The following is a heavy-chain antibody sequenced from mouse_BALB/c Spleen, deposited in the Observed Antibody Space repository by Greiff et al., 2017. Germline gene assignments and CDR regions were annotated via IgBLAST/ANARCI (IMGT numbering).Heavy chain of an antibody. CDR3: ARSNWYFDV. CDR2: ISSGSSTI. CDR1: GFTFSSFG. V-gene: IGHV5-17*02. J-gene: IGHJ1*01. Sequence: EVQVVESGGGLVQPGGSRKLSCAASGFTFSSFGMHWVRQAPEKGLEWVAYISSGSSTIYYADTVKGRFTISRDNPKNTLFLQMTSLRSEDTAMYYCARSNWYFDVWGAGTTVTVSS.